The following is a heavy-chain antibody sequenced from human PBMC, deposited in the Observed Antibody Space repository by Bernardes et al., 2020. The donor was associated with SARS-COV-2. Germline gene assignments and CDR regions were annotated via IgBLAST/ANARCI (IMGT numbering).Heavy chain of an antibody. J-gene: IGHJ2*01. CDR2: INPNSGGT. Sequence: ASVQVSCKASGYTFPDYYMHWVRQAPGQGLEWMGWINPNSGGTNYAQKFQGRVTMTRDTSISTVYMELSRLRSDDTAVYYCARENWYFDLWCRGTLVTVSA. V-gene: IGHV1-2*02. CDR3: ARENWYFDL. CDR1: GYTFPDYY.